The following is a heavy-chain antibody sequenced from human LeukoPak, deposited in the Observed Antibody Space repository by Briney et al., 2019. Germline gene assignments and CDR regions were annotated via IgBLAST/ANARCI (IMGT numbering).Heavy chain of an antibody. CDR1: GGTFSSYA. D-gene: IGHD4-17*01. CDR2: IIPIFGIA. CDR3: ARAVEPTVPTGAFDI. V-gene: IGHV1-69*04. J-gene: IGHJ3*02. Sequence: SVKVSCKASGGTFSSYAISWVRQAPGQGLEWMGRIIPIFGIANYAQKFQGRVTIIADKSTSTAYMELSSLRSEDTAVYYCARAVEPTVPTGAFDIWGQGTMVTVSS.